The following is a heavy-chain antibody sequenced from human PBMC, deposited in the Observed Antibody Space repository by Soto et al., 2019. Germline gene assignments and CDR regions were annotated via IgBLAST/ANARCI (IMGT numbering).Heavy chain of an antibody. J-gene: IGHJ4*02. CDR1: GFTFSSYA. V-gene: IGHV3-23*01. D-gene: IGHD5-18*01. Sequence: EVQLLESGGGLVQPGGSLRLSCAASGFTFSSYAMSWVRQAPGKGLEWVSAISGSGGSTYYADSVKGRFTISRDNSKNTLYLQMNSMRAEDTAVYYCANFPSASYGPGFLDYWGQGTLVTVSS. CDR2: ISGSGGST. CDR3: ANFPSASYGPGFLDY.